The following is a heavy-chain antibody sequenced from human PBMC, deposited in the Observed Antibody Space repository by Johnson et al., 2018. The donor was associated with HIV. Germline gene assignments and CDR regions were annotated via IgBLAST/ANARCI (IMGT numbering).Heavy chain of an antibody. V-gene: IGHV3-30*02. Sequence: QVQLVESGGGVVQPGGSLRLSCAASGFTFSSYGMHWVRQAPGKGLEWVTFIRYDGSNKYYADSVKGRFPISRDNSKNTLSLQMNSLRAEDTTVYYCAKHYYDSGDYPLPFDIWGQGTMVTVSS. CDR2: IRYDGSNK. J-gene: IGHJ3*02. CDR1: GFTFSSYG. D-gene: IGHD3-22*01. CDR3: AKHYYDSGDYPLPFDI.